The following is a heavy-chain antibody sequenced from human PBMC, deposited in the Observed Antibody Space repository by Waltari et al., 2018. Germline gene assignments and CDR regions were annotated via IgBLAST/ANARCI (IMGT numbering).Heavy chain of an antibody. Sequence: QVQLVQSGAEVKKPGASVKVSCKASGYTFTGYYMHWVRQAPGQGLEWMGWINPNSGGTNYAQKFQGRVTMTRDTSISTAYMELSRLRSDDTAVYYCARDGDIVVVVAAEENWFDPWGQGTLVTVSS. CDR2: INPNSGGT. J-gene: IGHJ5*02. V-gene: IGHV1-2*02. CDR3: ARDGDIVVVVAAEENWFDP. CDR1: GYTFTGYY. D-gene: IGHD2-15*01.